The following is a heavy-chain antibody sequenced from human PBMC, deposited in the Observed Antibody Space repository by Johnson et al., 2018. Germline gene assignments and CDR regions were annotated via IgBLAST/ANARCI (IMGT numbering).Heavy chain of an antibody. CDR1: GFAFDDSA. D-gene: IGHD1-1*01. J-gene: IGHJ3*01. CDR3: TKDAGWKVGFDF. Sequence: VQSGRSLRLSCTASGFAFDDSAMHWVRQAPGKGLEWVSGIRWNSIREDYADSVKGRFTISRDNGKNSLYLQMNRLRPDDTGLDYCTKDAGWKVGFDFWGRGTRVTVSS. V-gene: IGHV3-9*01. CDR2: IRWNSIRE.